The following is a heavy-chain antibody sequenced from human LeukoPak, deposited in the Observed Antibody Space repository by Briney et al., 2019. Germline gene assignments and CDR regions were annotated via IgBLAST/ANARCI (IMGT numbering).Heavy chain of an antibody. V-gene: IGHV3-21*01. CDR3: ARASYCSSTSCYRAPFDY. J-gene: IGHJ4*02. CDR1: GFTFSSYS. D-gene: IGHD2-2*01. CDR2: ISSSSSYI. Sequence: PGGSLRLSCAASGFTFSSYSMKWVRQAPGKGLEWVSSISSSSSYIYYADSVKGRFTISRDNAKNSLYLQMNSLRAEDTAVYYCARASYCSSTSCYRAPFDYWGQGTLVTVSS.